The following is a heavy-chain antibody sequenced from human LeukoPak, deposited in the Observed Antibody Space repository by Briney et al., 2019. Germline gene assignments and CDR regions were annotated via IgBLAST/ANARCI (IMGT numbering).Heavy chain of an antibody. Sequence: GGSLRLSCAASGFTFNNFGMHWVRQAPGKGLEWVSFIGYEGVHKYYADSVKGRFTISKDNSKATLYLQMNSLRPEDTVVYYCAKDLHGGYSSDYWGQGTLVTVFS. CDR3: AKDLHGGYSSDY. J-gene: IGHJ4*02. D-gene: IGHD4-23*01. CDR2: IGYEGVHK. CDR1: GFTFNNFG. V-gene: IGHV3-30*02.